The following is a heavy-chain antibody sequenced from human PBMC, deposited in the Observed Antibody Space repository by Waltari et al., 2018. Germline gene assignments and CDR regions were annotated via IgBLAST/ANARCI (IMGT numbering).Heavy chain of an antibody. CDR2: ISGSGGST. Sequence: EVQLLESGGGLVQPGGSLRLSCAASGFTFSSYAMSWVRRAPGKGLEWVSAISGSGGSTYYADSVKGRFTISRDNSKNTLCLQMNSLRAEDTAVYYCALLPGIAAAGTVYWGQGTLVTVSS. J-gene: IGHJ4*02. D-gene: IGHD6-13*01. CDR3: ALLPGIAAAGTVY. V-gene: IGHV3-23*01. CDR1: GFTFSSYA.